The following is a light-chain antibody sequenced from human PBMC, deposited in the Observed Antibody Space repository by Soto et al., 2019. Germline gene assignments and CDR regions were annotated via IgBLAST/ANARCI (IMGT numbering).Light chain of an antibody. CDR2: DAS. J-gene: IGKJ2*01. Sequence: DIQMTQSPSSLSASVGDRVTITCRASQSISTYLNWYQQKPGKAPNLLIYDASSLLSGVPSRFSGSGSGTDFTLTISRLQPEDFSTYYCQQSDSTPYTFGQGTKLEIK. V-gene: IGKV1-39*01. CDR1: QSISTY. CDR3: QQSDSTPYT.